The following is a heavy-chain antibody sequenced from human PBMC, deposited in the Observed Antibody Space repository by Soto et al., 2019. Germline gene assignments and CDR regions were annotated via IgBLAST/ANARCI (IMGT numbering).Heavy chain of an antibody. CDR2: IIPIFGTA. CDR1: GGTFSSYA. Sequence: SVKVSCKASGGTFSSYAISWVRQAPGQGLEWMGGIIPIFGTANYAQKFQGRVTITADESTSTAYMELSSLRSEDTAVYYCARDLRRQQLGPDPYYYYYGMDVWGQGTTVTVSS. D-gene: IGHD6-13*01. V-gene: IGHV1-69*13. J-gene: IGHJ6*02. CDR3: ARDLRRQQLGPDPYYYYYGMDV.